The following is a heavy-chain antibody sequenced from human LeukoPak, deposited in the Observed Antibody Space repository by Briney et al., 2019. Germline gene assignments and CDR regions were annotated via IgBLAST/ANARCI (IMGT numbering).Heavy chain of an antibody. D-gene: IGHD2-2*01. V-gene: IGHV3-53*01. J-gene: IGHJ6*02. Sequence: GGSLRLSCAASGFTFSNAWMNWVRQAPGKGLEWVSVIYSGGSTYYADSVKGRFTISRDNSKNSLYLQMNSLRAEDTAVYYCARDLVVVVPAAIRYYYYGMDVWGQGTTVTVSS. CDR1: GFTFSNAW. CDR3: ARDLVVVVPAAIRYYYYGMDV. CDR2: IYSGGST.